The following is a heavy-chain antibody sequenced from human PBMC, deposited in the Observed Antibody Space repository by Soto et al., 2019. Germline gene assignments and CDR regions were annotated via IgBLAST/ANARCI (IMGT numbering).Heavy chain of an antibody. V-gene: IGHV4-61*01. CDR1: GDAVSSVNFY. Sequence: SETLSLTCVVSGDAVSSVNFYLSWIRQPPGKGLEWGGHFYHNGRTKYSASVKSRVTISADMSKNQFSLKLNSVTAADTAVYYCARDRVISGATFEYWGPGTLVTVS. CDR3: ARDRVISGATFEY. J-gene: IGHJ4*02. D-gene: IGHD2-2*01. CDR2: FYHNGRT.